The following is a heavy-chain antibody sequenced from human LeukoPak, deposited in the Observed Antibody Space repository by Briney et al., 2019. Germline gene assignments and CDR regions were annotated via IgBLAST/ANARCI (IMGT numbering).Heavy chain of an antibody. CDR1: GFTFSTHS. Sequence: GGSLRLSCAASGFTFSTHSMNWVRQAPGKGLEWVSCISSSSSDIKYADSVKGRFTISRDNAKNSLYLQLSSLRAEDTAVYYCARVPGGLEWADFDYWGHGTLITVSS. D-gene: IGHD3-3*01. V-gene: IGHV3-21*01. J-gene: IGHJ4*01. CDR2: ISSSSSDI. CDR3: ARVPGGLEWADFDY.